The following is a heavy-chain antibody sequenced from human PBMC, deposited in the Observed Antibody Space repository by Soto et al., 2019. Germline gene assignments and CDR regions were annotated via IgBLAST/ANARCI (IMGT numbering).Heavy chain of an antibody. CDR2: VYYSGTT. V-gene: IGHV4-61*01. J-gene: IGHJ5*02. CDR3: ARRTTLVRGTSIVPTWFDP. D-gene: IGHD3-10*01. Sequence: PETLSLTCTFSVGSVNIGKYDWTWIRQPPGKGMEWMGYVYYSGTTSYNPSLKSRITMSVDTSKNQFSLKVNSVTAADTAVYFCARRTTLVRGTSIVPTWFDPWGQGTMVTVSS. CDR1: VGSVNIGKYD.